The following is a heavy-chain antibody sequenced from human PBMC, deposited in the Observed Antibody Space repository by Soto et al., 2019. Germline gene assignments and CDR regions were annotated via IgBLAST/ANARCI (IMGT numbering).Heavy chain of an antibody. CDR1: GGSISSYY. V-gene: IGHV4-59*01. CDR2: IYYSGST. Sequence: SETLSLTCTVSGGSISSYYWSWIRQPPGKGLEWIGYIYYSGSTNYNPSLKSRVTISVDTSKNQSSLKLSSVTAADTAVYYCARDRSYYYGSGKYYYYYGMDVWGQGTTVTVSS. D-gene: IGHD3-10*01. J-gene: IGHJ6*02. CDR3: ARDRSYYYGSGKYYYYYGMDV.